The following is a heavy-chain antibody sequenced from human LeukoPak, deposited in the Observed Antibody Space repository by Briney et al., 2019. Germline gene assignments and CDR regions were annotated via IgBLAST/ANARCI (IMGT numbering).Heavy chain of an antibody. CDR1: GFTFSNYC. CDR3: ARRAIAAAGGRNYGMDV. CDR2: ISSDGSST. V-gene: IGHV3-74*01. D-gene: IGHD6-13*01. Sequence: GGSLRLSCAASGFTFSNYCMHWVRQVPGKGLVWVSRISSDGSSTSYADSVKGRFTISRDNANNTLYLQMNSLRAEDTAVYYCARRAIAAAGGRNYGMDVWGQGTTVTVSS. J-gene: IGHJ6*02.